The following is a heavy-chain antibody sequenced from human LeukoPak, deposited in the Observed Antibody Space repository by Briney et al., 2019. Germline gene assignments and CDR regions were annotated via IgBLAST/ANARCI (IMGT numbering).Heavy chain of an antibody. CDR2: INHSGST. CDR3: ARSLGYSSSWYGY. D-gene: IGHD6-13*01. Sequence: SETLSLTCAVYGGSFSGYYWSWIRQPPGKGLEWIGEINHSGSTNYNPSLKSRVTISVDTSKNQFSLKLSSVTAADTAVYYCARSLGYSSSWYGYWGQGTLVTVSS. CDR1: GGSFSGYY. J-gene: IGHJ4*02. V-gene: IGHV4-34*01.